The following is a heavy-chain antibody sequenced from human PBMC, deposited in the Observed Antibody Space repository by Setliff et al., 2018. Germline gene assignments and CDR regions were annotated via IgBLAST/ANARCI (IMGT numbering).Heavy chain of an antibody. CDR2: TYYTGTA. D-gene: IGHD3-10*01. J-gene: IGHJ4*02. V-gene: IGHV4-39*01. Sequence: SETLSLTCTVSGDSISSTSYQWGWVRQPPGKGLEWIGSTYYTGTAYYNPPLKSRVTISVDTSKNQFSLQVTSLAATDTALYFCARHEFVGGYYGSVTYRHFDYWGQGILVTVSS. CDR3: ARHEFVGGYYGSVTYRHFDY. CDR1: GDSISSTSYQ.